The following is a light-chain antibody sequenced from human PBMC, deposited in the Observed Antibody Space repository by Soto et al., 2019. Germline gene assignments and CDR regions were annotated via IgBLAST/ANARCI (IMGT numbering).Light chain of an antibody. CDR3: QQYGSSPWT. V-gene: IGKV3-20*01. CDR2: GAS. J-gene: IGKJ1*01. CDR1: QSVSSN. Sequence: EIVMTQSPATLSVSPGERATLYCRASQSVSSNLAWYQQKPGQAPRLLIYGASSRATGIPDRFSGSGSGTDFTLTISRLEAEDFAVYYCQQYGSSPWTFGQGTKVDIK.